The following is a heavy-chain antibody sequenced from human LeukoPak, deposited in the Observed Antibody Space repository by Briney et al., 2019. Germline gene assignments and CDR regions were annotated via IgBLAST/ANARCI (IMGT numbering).Heavy chain of an antibody. CDR3: ARGGSSDY. CDR2: IYYSGST. D-gene: IGHD2-15*01. Sequence: SETLSPTCTVSGGSISSYYWSWIRQPPGKGLEWIGYIYYSGSTNYNPSLKSRVTISVDTSKNQFSLKLSSVTAADTAVYYCARGGSSDYWGQGTLVTVSS. J-gene: IGHJ4*02. V-gene: IGHV4-59*12. CDR1: GGSISSYY.